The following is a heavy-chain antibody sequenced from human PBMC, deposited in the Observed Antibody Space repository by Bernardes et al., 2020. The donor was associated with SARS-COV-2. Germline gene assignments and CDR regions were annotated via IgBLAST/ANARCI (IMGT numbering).Heavy chain of an antibody. J-gene: IGHJ4*01. Sequence: GGSLRLSCVATRFSFNTYWMSWVRQAPGKGLEWVANIKQDGSEKYYVESVKGRFTISRDNAKNSLYLQMNNLRVEDTAVYYCATLPFGPWLEPAIDYWGQGTLVTVSS. V-gene: IGHV3-7*01. CDR1: RFSFNTYW. CDR3: ATLPFGPWLEPAIDY. CDR2: IKQDGSEK. D-gene: IGHD6-19*01.